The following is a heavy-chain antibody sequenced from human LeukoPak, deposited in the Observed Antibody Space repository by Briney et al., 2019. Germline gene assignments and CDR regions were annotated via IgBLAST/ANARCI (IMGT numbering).Heavy chain of an antibody. CDR3: CSATSMTTATTDS. J-gene: IGHJ5*01. V-gene: IGHV3-30*03. Sequence: GGSLRLSCAASGFTFGDYGMHWVRQTPAKGLEWLAVISYDGTNTYYADSVKGRFSISRDNSKNTVYLVLNDLRTEDSAIYYCCSATSMTTATTDSWGQGTLVSVSS. D-gene: IGHD4-11*01. CDR2: ISYDGTNT. CDR1: GFTFGDYG.